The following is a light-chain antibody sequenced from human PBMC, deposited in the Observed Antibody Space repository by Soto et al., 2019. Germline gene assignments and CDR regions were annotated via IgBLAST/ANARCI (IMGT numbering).Light chain of an antibody. V-gene: IGLV2-8*01. Sequence: SVLTPPPSASGSPGQSVTISCTGTSSDVGGYNYVSWYQQYPGKAPKLLIYEVTKRPSGVPDRFSGSKSGNTASLTVSGLQIDDEADYYCSSYTTSVRVFGTGTKVTV. CDR1: SSDVGGYNY. J-gene: IGLJ1*01. CDR2: EVT. CDR3: SSYTTSVRV.